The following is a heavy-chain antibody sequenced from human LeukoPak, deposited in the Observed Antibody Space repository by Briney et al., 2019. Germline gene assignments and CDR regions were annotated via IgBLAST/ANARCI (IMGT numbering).Heavy chain of an antibody. CDR3: AKEVRVATHAFDI. V-gene: IGHV3-53*01. Sequence: PGGSLRLSCAASGVTVSSNYMSWVRQAPGKGLERVSVIYSGGSTYYADSVKGRFTISRDNSKNTLYLQMNSLRAEDTAVSYCAKEVRVATHAFDIWGQGTMVTVSS. J-gene: IGHJ3*02. D-gene: IGHD5-12*01. CDR2: IYSGGST. CDR1: GVTVSSNY.